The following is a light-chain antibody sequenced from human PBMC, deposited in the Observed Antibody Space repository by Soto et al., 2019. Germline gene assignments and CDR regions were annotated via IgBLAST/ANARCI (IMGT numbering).Light chain of an antibody. V-gene: IGLV1-40*01. J-gene: IGLJ2*01. CDR3: QSYDSSLSVV. Sequence: QSVLTQPPSVSGAPGQRGTISCTGSRSNIGAGYDVHWYQQLPGTAPKVLIYANSNRPSGFPDRFSGSKSGTSASLAITGLQAEDEADYYCQSYDSSLSVVFGGGTKLTVL. CDR2: ANS. CDR1: RSNIGAGYD.